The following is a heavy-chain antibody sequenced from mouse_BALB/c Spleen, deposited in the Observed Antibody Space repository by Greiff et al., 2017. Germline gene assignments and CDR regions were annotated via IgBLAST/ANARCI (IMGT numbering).Heavy chain of an antibody. CDR2: ISSGGST. CDR1: GFTFSSYA. J-gene: IGHJ3*01. Sequence: EVQLVESGGGLVKPGGSLKLSCAASGFTFSSYAMSWVRQTPEKRLEWVASISSGGSTYYPDSVKGRFTISRDNARNILYLQMSSLRSEDTAMYYCARGAQAWFAYWGQGTLVTVSA. V-gene: IGHV5-6-5*01. CDR3: ARGAQAWFAY.